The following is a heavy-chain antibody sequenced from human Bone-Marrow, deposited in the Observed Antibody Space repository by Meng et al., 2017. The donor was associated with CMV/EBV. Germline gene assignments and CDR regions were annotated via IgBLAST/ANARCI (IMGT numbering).Heavy chain of an antibody. CDR1: GGSISSYY. CDR2: IYYSGST. CDR3: ARGQVQCSTINCHDYRFSGMDV. V-gene: IGHV4-59*01. J-gene: IGHJ6*02. D-gene: IGHD2/OR15-2a*01. Sequence: SETLSLTCPVSGGSISSYYWSWIRQPPGKGLEWIGYIYYSGSTNYNPSLKSRVTIPVDTSKNQFSLKLSSVTAADTAVYYCARGQVQCSTINCHDYRFSGMDVWGQGTTVTVSS.